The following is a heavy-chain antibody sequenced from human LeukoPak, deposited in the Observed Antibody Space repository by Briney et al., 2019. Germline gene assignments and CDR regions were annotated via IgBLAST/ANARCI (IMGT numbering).Heavy chain of an antibody. CDR2: IGGGDVEI. J-gene: IGHJ4*02. D-gene: IGHD4-11*01. CDR1: GFTFTNNA. V-gene: IGHV3-23*01. CDR3: ASGGSTTLTRNVFPY. Sequence: GGSLRLSCAMSGFTFTNNAMTWVRQAPGKGLEWVSTIGGGDVEIHYADSVKGRFTISRDNSKNTLYLQMNSLRAEDTALYYCASGGSTTLTRNVFPYWGQGTLVTVSS.